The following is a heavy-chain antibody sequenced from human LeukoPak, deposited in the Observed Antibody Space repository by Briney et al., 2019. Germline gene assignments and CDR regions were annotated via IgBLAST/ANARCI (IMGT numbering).Heavy chain of an antibody. J-gene: IGHJ4*02. D-gene: IGHD1-1*01. CDR1: GFTFSSYG. Sequence: GGTLRLSCAASGFTFSSYGMSWVRQAPGKGLEWVSGISGSGGSTYYADSVKGRFTISRDNSKNTLYLQINSLRVEDTAVYYCARDQLGAVLYFDYWGQGTMVTVSS. CDR2: ISGSGGST. V-gene: IGHV3-23*01. CDR3: ARDQLGAVLYFDY.